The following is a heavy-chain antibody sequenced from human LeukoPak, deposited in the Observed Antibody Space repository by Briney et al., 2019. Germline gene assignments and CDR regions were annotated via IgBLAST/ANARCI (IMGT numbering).Heavy chain of an antibody. CDR2: IKSDESST. CDR1: GFTFSSYW. D-gene: IGHD2-15*01. Sequence: PGGSLRLSCAASGFTFSSYWMHWVRQAPGKGLVWVSRIKSDESSTTYADSVKGRFTPYRDNAKNTLYLQMNSLRAEDTAVYYCARDAAADCSGGSCYPRYWGQGTLVTVSS. J-gene: IGHJ4*02. V-gene: IGHV3-74*01. CDR3: ARDAAADCSGGSCYPRY.